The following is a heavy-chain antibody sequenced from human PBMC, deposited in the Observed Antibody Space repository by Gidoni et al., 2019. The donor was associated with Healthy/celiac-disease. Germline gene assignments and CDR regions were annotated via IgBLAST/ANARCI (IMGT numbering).Heavy chain of an antibody. J-gene: IGHJ4*02. CDR3: ARDKPAAGIFDY. Sequence: QVQLVQSGAAVTNAGSSVKVSCIALGVTFSSYTISWVRQAPGKGLEWMGRIIPILGIANYAQKFQGRVTITADKSTSTAYMEMSSLRSEDTAVYYCARDKPAAGIFDYWGQGTLVTVSS. D-gene: IGHD6-13*01. V-gene: IGHV1-69*08. CDR2: IIPILGIA. CDR1: GVTFSSYT.